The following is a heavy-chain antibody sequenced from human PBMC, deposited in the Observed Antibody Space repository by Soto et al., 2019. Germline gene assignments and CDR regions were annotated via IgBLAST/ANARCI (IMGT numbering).Heavy chain of an antibody. V-gene: IGHV3-7*01. J-gene: IGHJ6*02. D-gene: IGHD2-2*03. CDR2: IKQDGSEK. CDR3: ARDGYCSSTSCYISGDGMDV. CDR1: GFTFSSYW. Sequence: HPGGSLRLSCAASGFTFSSYWMSWVRQAPGKGLEWVANIKQDGSEKYYVDSVKGRFTISRDNAKNSLYLQMNSLRAEDTAVYYCARDGYCSSTSCYISGDGMDVWGQGTTVTVSS.